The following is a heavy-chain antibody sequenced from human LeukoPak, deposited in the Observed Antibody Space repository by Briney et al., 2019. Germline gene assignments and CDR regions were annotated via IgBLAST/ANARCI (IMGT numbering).Heavy chain of an antibody. V-gene: IGHV3-23*01. CDR1: GFSFSTYA. Sequence: GGSLRLSCAASGFSFSTYAMSWVRQAPGKGLEWVSGVNGNGGSTSYADSVKGRFTIFRDNSKNTVYLQMNSLRAEDTAVYYCARFPRDPWRFDYWGQGTLVTVSS. D-gene: IGHD3-3*01. J-gene: IGHJ4*02. CDR2: VNGNGGST. CDR3: ARFPRDPWRFDY.